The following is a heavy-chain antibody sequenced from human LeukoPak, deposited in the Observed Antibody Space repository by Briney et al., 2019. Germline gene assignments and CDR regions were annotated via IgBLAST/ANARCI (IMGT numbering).Heavy chain of an antibody. D-gene: IGHD2-2*01. V-gene: IGHV1-2*02. CDR1: GYTFTDYY. Sequence: GASVKVSCKASGYTFTDYYMHWVRQAPGQGIEWMGWINPNTGGTIYAQKFQGRVTMTRDTSISTAYMELSRLRSDDTAVYYCAGGAAMTYYYYMDVWGKGTTVTVSS. J-gene: IGHJ6*03. CDR2: INPNTGGT. CDR3: AGGAAMTYYYYMDV.